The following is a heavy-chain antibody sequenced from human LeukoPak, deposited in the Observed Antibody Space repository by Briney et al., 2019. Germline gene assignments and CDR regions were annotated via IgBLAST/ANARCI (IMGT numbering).Heavy chain of an antibody. D-gene: IGHD3-22*01. CDR1: GGSISSGDYY. Sequence: SQTLSLTCTVSGGSISSGDYYWSWIRQPPGKGLEWIGYIYYSGSTYYNPSLKSRVTISVDTSKNQFSLKLSSVTAADTAVYYYARDQAKGSGYLNWFDPWGQGTLVTVSS. V-gene: IGHV4-30-4*01. CDR2: IYYSGST. CDR3: ARDQAKGSGYLNWFDP. J-gene: IGHJ5*02.